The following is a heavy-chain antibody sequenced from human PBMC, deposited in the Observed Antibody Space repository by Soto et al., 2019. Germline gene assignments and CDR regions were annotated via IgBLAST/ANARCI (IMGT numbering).Heavy chain of an antibody. Sequence: SETLSLTCAVYGGSFSGYYWSWIRQPPGKGLEWIGEINHSGSTNYNPSLKSRVTISVDTSKNQFSLKLSSVTAADTAVYYCAIVADRKDYWGQGTLVTVSS. V-gene: IGHV4-34*01. D-gene: IGHD6-25*01. CDR2: INHSGST. CDR3: AIVADRKDY. CDR1: GGSFSGYY. J-gene: IGHJ4*02.